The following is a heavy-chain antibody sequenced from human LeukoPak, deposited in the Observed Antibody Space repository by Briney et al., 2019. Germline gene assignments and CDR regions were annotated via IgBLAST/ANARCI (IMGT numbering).Heavy chain of an antibody. CDR1: GGTFSSYA. V-gene: IGHV1-69*13. CDR3: AASYCSGGSCYSRPPTFDY. D-gene: IGHD2-15*01. J-gene: IGHJ4*02. Sequence: SVKVSCKASGGTFSSYAISWVRQAPGQGLEWMGGIIPIFGTANYAQKFQGRVTITADESTSTAYMELSSLRSEDTAVYYCAASYCSGGSCYSRPPTFDYWGQGTLVTVSS. CDR2: IIPIFGTA.